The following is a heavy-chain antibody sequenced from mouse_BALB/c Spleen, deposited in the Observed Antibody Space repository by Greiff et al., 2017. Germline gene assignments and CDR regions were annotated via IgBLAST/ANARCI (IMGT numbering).Heavy chain of an antibody. CDR2: ISDGGSYT. Sequence: EVKLMASGGGLVKPGGSLKLSCAASGFTFSDYYMYWVRQTPEKRLEWVATISDGGSYTYYPDIVKGRFTISRDNAKNNLYLQMSSLKSEDTAMYYCAREGYGNYGGAMDYWGQGTSVTVSS. V-gene: IGHV5-4*02. CDR1: GFTFSDYY. D-gene: IGHD2-10*02. J-gene: IGHJ4*01. CDR3: AREGYGNYGGAMDY.